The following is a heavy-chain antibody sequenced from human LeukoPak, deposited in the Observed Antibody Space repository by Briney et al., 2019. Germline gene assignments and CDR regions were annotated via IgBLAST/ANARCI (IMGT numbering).Heavy chain of an antibody. CDR2: ISGSGGST. J-gene: IGHJ3*02. D-gene: IGHD3-3*01. Sequence: GGSLRLSCAASGFTFSGYAMSWVRQAPGKGLEWVSAISGSGGSTYYADSVKGRFTISRDNSKNTLYLQMNSLRAEDTAVYYCAKAYDFWSGSANAFDIWGQGTMVTVSP. CDR1: GFTFSGYA. CDR3: AKAYDFWSGSANAFDI. V-gene: IGHV3-23*01.